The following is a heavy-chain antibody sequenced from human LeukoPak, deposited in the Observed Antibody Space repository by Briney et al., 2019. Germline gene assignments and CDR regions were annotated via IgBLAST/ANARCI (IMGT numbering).Heavy chain of an antibody. V-gene: IGHV1-46*01. Sequence: ASVKVSCKASGYTFTSYYMHWVRQAPGQGLEWMGIINPSGGSTSHAQKFQGRVTMTRDTSTSTVYMELSSLRSEDTAVYYCARQPSPYYYDRSGYQHWFDPWGQGTLVTVYS. CDR3: ARQPSPYYYDRSGYQHWFDP. J-gene: IGHJ5*02. CDR1: GYTFTSYY. CDR2: INPSGGST. D-gene: IGHD3-22*01.